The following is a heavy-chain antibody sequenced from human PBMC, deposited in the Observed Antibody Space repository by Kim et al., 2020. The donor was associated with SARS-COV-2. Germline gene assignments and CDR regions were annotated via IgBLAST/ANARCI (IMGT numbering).Heavy chain of an antibody. CDR1: GFTFSSYA. CDR3: ARVGRYSSPYYYYGMDV. Sequence: GGSLRLSCAASGFTFSSYAMHWVRQAPGKGLEWVAVISYDGSNKYYVDSVKGRFTISRDNSKNTLYLQMNSLRAEDTAVYYCARVGRYSSPYYYYGMDV. J-gene: IGHJ6*01. CDR2: ISYDGSNK. D-gene: IGHD6-13*01. V-gene: IGHV3-30*04.